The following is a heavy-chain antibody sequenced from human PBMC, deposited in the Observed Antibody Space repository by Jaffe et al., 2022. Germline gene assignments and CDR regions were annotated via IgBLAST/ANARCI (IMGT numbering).Heavy chain of an antibody. V-gene: IGHV1-18*01. D-gene: IGHD1-7*01. CDR3: ARDPHWNYFSSRTHNWFDP. Sequence: QVQLVQSGAEVKKPGASVKVSCKASGYTFTSYGISWVRQAPGQGLEWMGWISAYNGNTNYAQKLQGRVTMTTDTSTSTAYMELRSLRSDDTAVYYCARDPHWNYFSSRTHNWFDPWGQGTLVTVSS. CDR1: GYTFTSYG. CDR2: ISAYNGNT. J-gene: IGHJ5*02.